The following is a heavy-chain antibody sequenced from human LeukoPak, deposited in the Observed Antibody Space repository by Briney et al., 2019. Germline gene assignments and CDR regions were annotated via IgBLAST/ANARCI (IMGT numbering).Heavy chain of an antibody. CDR2: ISGDGGRT. CDR3: AKDIGGYSYAADY. CDR1: GFTFDDYA. D-gene: IGHD5-18*01. J-gene: IGHJ4*02. V-gene: IGHV3-43*02. Sequence: PGGSLRLYCAASGFTFDDYAMHWVRQAPGKGLEWVSLISGDGGRTYYADSVKGRFTTSRDNSKNSLYLQMNSLRTEDTALYYCAKDIGGYSYAADYWGQGTLVTVSS.